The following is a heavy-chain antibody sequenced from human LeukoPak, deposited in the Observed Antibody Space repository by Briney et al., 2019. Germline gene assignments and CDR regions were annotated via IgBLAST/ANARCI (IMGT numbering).Heavy chain of an antibody. V-gene: IGHV4-59*01. CDR1: GGSISSFY. CDR3: ARASETLRRFDP. Sequence: SETLSLSCTVSGGSISSFYWSWIRQPPGKGLEWIGYIYYTGSTNYNPSLKSRLTISVDTSKNQFSLKLSSVTAADTAVYYCARASETLRRFDPWGQGTLVTVSS. J-gene: IGHJ5*02. CDR2: IYYTGST.